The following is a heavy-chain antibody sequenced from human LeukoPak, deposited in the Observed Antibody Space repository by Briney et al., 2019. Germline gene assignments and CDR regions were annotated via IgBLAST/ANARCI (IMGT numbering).Heavy chain of an antibody. CDR1: GGSLSGYY. CDR2: INHSGST. J-gene: IGHJ4*02. Sequence: SETLSLTCAVYGGSLSGYYWSWIRQPPGKGLEWIGEINHSGSTNYNPSLKSRVTISVDTSKNQFSLKLSSVTAADTAVYYCARGRESCYRSWFPSYFDYWGQGTLVTVSS. CDR3: ARGRESCYRSWFPSYFDY. D-gene: IGHD6-13*01. V-gene: IGHV4-34*01.